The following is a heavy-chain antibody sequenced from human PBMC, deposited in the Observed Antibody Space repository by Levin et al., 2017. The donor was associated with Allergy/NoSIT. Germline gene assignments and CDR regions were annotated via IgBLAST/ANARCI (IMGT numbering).Heavy chain of an antibody. D-gene: IGHD3-16*02. Sequence: GGSLRLSCAASGFTFSSYWMSWVRQAPGKGLEWVANIKQDGSEKYYVDSVKGRFTISRDNAKNSLYLQMNSLRAEDTAVYYCARVEGGKGDYIWGSYRHGPYYYYYMDVWGKGTTVTVSS. CDR2: IKQDGSEK. J-gene: IGHJ6*03. CDR3: ARVEGGKGDYIWGSYRHGPYYYYYMDV. V-gene: IGHV3-7*01. CDR1: GFTFSSYW.